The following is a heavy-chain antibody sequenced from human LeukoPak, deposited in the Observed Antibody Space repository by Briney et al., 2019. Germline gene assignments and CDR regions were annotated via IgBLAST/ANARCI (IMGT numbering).Heavy chain of an antibody. CDR3: AKAGGSRSAYFDY. Sequence: PGGSLRLSCAASGFTFSSYAMSWVRQAPGKGLEWVSAISGSGGSTYYADSVKGRFTISRDNSKNTLYLRMNSLRAEDTAVYYCAKAGGSRSAYFDYWGQGTLVTVSS. CDR1: GFTFSSYA. J-gene: IGHJ4*02. CDR2: ISGSGGST. V-gene: IGHV3-23*01. D-gene: IGHD1-26*01.